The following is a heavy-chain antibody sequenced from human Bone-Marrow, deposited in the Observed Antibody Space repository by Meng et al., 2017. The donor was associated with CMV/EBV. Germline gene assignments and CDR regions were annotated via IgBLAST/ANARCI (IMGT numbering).Heavy chain of an antibody. Sequence: GESLKISCKDSGYSFPSYWIGWVRQRPGKGLEWIGIIYPSDSDTRYNPSFEGHVTISVDKSVSTAYLQWGSLKATDSAMYYCARGNQKNYFDPWGQGTLVTVSS. CDR2: IYPSDSDT. CDR3: ARGNQKNYFDP. D-gene: IGHD5-24*01. J-gene: IGHJ5*02. CDR1: GYSFPSYW. V-gene: IGHV5-51*01.